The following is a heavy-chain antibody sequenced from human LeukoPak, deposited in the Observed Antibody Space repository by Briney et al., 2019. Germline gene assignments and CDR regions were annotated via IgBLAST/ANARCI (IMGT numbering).Heavy chain of an antibody. CDR1: GGTFSSYA. CDR3: ARDLFRIRVVY. V-gene: IGHV1-69*04. Sequence: GASVKVSCKASGGTFSSYAISWLRQAPGQGLEWMGRIIPILGIANYAQKFQGRVTITADKSTSTAYMELSSLRSEDTAVYYCARDLFRIRVVYWGQGTLVTVSS. D-gene: IGHD2-8*02. J-gene: IGHJ4*02. CDR2: IIPILGIA.